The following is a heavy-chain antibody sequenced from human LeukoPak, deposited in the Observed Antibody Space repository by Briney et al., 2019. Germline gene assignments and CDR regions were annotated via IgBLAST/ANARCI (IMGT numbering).Heavy chain of an antibody. J-gene: IGHJ4*02. V-gene: IGHV4-30-2*01. CDR2: IYHSGST. CDR3: ARASPRYCSGGSCYADDY. D-gene: IGHD2-15*01. Sequence: SQTLSLTCAVSGGSISSGGYSWSWIRQPPGKGLEWIGYIYHSGSTYYNPSLKSRVTISVDRSKNQFSLKLSSVTAADTAVCYCARASPRYCSGGSCYADDYWGQGTLVTVSS. CDR1: GGSISSGGYS.